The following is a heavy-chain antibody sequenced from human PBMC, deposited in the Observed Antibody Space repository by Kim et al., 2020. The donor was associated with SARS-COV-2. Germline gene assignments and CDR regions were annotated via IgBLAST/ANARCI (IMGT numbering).Heavy chain of an antibody. CDR2: IIPIFGTA. CDR3: ARAGKDYDILTGYYFDY. J-gene: IGHJ4*02. Sequence: SVKVSCKASGGTFSSYAISWVRQAPGQGLEWMGGIIPIFGTANYAQKFQGRVTITADESTSTAYMELSSLRSEDTAVYYCARAGKDYDILTGYYFDYWGQGTLVTVSS. D-gene: IGHD3-9*01. V-gene: IGHV1-69*13. CDR1: GGTFSSYA.